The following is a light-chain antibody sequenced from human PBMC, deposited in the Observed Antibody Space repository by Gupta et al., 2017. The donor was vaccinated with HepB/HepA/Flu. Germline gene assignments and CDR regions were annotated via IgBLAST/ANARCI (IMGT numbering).Light chain of an antibody. CDR3: QHYGSPPWT. Sequence: DIVLSQSPGTLSLSARTRATLSCRASKCVSSSYLAWYQQKPGQAPSLLIYGAASRATGIPDWLSVSVSGTDFTLSISSLVPDEFAVYYCQHYGSPPWTFGQGTKVEIK. J-gene: IGKJ1*01. V-gene: IGKV3-20*01. CDR2: GAA. CDR1: KCVSSSY.